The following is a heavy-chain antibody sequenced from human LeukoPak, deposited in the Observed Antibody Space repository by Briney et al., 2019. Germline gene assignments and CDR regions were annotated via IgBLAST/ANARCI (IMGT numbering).Heavy chain of an antibody. D-gene: IGHD6-19*01. CDR3: ARYTSSDWSRYYFDY. CDR2: IYYSGST. Sequence: SETLSLTCTVSGGSISSYYWSWIRQPPGKGLEWIGYIYYSGSTNYNPSLKSRVTISVDTSKNQFSLKLSSVTAADTAVYYCARYTSSDWSRYYFDYWGQGTLVTVSS. CDR1: GGSISSYY. V-gene: IGHV4-59*08. J-gene: IGHJ4*02.